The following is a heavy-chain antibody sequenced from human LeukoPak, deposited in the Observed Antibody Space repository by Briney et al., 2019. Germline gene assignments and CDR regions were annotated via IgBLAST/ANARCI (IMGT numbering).Heavy chain of an antibody. CDR2: ITWDGGST. J-gene: IGHJ4*01. CDR3: VKDIHLGPQRGYFDY. D-gene: IGHD3-16*01. V-gene: IGHV3-43D*03. Sequence: GGSLRLSCAASGFTFDDYAMHWVRQAPGKGLEWVSLITWDGGSTYYADSVKGRFTISRDNSKNSLYLQMNILRAEDTAFYYCVKDIHLGPQRGYFDYWGQGTLVTVSS. CDR1: GFTFDDYA.